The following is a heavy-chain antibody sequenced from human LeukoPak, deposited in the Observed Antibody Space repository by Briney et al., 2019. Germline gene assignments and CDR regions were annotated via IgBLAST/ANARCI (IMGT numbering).Heavy chain of an antibody. D-gene: IGHD1-14*01. Sequence: GGSLRLTCAASGLSLSSNNMHWVRQAPGGGLEWLSYISAGSGTVFSADSVKGRFSISRDNARESLFLQMNSLRVDDTAVYYCTKDLGLRRMIWGRGTLVIVSS. CDR2: ISAGSGTV. CDR3: TKDLGLRRMI. J-gene: IGHJ2*01. V-gene: IGHV3-48*04. CDR1: GLSLSSNN.